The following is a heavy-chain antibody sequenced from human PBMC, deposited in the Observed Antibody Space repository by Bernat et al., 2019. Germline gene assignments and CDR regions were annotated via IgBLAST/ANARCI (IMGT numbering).Heavy chain of an antibody. CDR2: IYYSGST. Sequence: QLQLQESGPGLVKPSETLSLTCTVSGCSISSSSYYWGWIRQPPGKGLEWIGGIYYSGSTYYNPSLKNRVTISVDTSKNQFSLKLSSVTAADTAVYYCARHSFDILTGYLFDYWGQGTLVTVSS. D-gene: IGHD3-9*01. CDR3: ARHSFDILTGYLFDY. CDR1: GCSISSSSYY. V-gene: IGHV4-39*01. J-gene: IGHJ4*02.